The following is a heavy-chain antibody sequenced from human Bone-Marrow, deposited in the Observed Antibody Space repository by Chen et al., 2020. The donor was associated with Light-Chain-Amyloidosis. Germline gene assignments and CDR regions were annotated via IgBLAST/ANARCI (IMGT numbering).Heavy chain of an antibody. Sequence: EVQLVESGGGLVQPGGSLRLSCAASGFSFRSYWMTWVRQVSGKGLEWVAKMKEDGSEKYYVDSVKGRFTISRDNAKNSLYLQMNNLRVEDTAVYYCVGDRGWFDPWGQGTLVTVSS. CDR2: MKEDGSEK. V-gene: IGHV3-7*01. CDR3: VGDRGWFDP. CDR1: GFSFRSYW. J-gene: IGHJ5*02.